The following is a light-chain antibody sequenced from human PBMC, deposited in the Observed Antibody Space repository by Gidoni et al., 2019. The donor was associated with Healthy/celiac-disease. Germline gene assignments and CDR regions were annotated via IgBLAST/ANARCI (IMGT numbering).Light chain of an antibody. V-gene: IGKV3-15*01. CDR3: QQYNNWPPSS. CDR2: GSS. CDR1: QSVSSN. J-gene: IGKJ2*04. Sequence: EILMTQSPATLSVSPGERATLSCRASQSVSSNLAWYQLKPGQAPRLLIYGSSTRATGIPARFSGSGSGTEFTLTISSLQSEDFAVYYCQQYNNWPPSSFXQXTKLEIK.